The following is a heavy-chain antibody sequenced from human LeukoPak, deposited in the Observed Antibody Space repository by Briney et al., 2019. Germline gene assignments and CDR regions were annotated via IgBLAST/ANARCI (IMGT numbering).Heavy chain of an antibody. CDR2: IIPILGIA. CDR1: GGTFSSYA. J-gene: IGHJ4*02. Sequence: EASVKVSCKASGGTFSSYAISWVRQVPGQGLEWMGRIIPILGIANYAQKFQGRVTITTDKSTSTAYMELSSLRSEDTAVYYCARGPGVTYYYDSSGHYFDYWGQGTLVTVSS. CDR3: ARGPGVTYYYDSSGHYFDY. D-gene: IGHD3-22*01. V-gene: IGHV1-69*04.